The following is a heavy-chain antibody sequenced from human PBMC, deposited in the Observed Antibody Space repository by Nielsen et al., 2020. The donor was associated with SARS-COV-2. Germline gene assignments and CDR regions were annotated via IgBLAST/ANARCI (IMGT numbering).Heavy chain of an antibody. CDR1: GYTFTSYG. Sequence: ASVKVSCKASGYTFTSYGISWVRQAPGQGLEWMGWISAYNGNTNYAQKFQGRVTITRDTSASTAYMELSSLRSEDTAVYYCATDLGLDYWGQGTLVTVSS. CDR3: ATDLGLDY. CDR2: ISAYNGNT. V-gene: IGHV1-18*01. J-gene: IGHJ4*02.